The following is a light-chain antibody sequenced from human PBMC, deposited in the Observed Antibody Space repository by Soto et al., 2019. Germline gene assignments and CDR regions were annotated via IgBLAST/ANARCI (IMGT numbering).Light chain of an antibody. Sequence: DTVMTQSPATLSVSPGERVTLSCRASQSVTSKLVWYHQKPGQAPRLLIYDASTRATGIPARYSGSGSGTEFTLIISSLQSEDFAVYYCQQYNRWPRTFGQGTKVDIK. CDR2: DAS. CDR3: QQYNRWPRT. V-gene: IGKV3-15*01. J-gene: IGKJ1*01. CDR1: QSVTSK.